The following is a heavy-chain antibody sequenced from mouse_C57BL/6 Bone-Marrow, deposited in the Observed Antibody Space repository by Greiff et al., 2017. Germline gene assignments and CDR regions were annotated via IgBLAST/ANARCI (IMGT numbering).Heavy chain of an antibody. CDR1: GFTFSDYY. J-gene: IGHJ4*01. CDR3: ARPHYSVSCYGDAMDY. CDR2: ISTGGGST. Sequence: EVKLLESGGGLVQPGGSLKLSCAASGFTFSDYYMYWVRQTPEKRLEWVAYISTGGGSTYYPDTVKGRFTLSRDNANNTLYLQMSRLMTEDTAMYYCARPHYSVSCYGDAMDYWGQGTSGTVSA. D-gene: IGHD1-1*01. V-gene: IGHV5-12*01.